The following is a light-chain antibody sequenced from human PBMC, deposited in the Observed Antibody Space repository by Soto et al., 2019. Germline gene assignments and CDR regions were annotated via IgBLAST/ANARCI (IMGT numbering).Light chain of an antibody. J-gene: IGKJ5*01. CDR1: QSVSSY. CDR3: QQRSIWPPIT. V-gene: IGKV3-11*01. Sequence: EVVLTQSPAILSLSPGERATLSCRASQSVSSYLAWYQQKPGQPPRLLIYDASNSATGIPARFSGSGSGTDFTLTISSLEPEDFAVYYCQQRSIWPPITFGQGTRLEIK. CDR2: DAS.